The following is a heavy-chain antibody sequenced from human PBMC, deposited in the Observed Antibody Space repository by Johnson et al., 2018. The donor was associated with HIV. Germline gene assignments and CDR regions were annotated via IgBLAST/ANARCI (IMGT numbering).Heavy chain of an antibody. Sequence: VQLVESGGGLVQPGGSLRLSCAASGFTFSNYWMHWVRQAPGKGLVWVSRMNGDGSSTTYADSVKGRFSISRDNSKNTLYLQMDSLRPEDTAVYYCARGRKDIEAADGLDNDAFDMWGQGTMVTVSS. D-gene: IGHD5-12*01. J-gene: IGHJ3*02. CDR1: GFTFSNYW. CDR2: MNGDGSST. CDR3: ARGRKDIEAADGLDNDAFDM. V-gene: IGHV3-74*01.